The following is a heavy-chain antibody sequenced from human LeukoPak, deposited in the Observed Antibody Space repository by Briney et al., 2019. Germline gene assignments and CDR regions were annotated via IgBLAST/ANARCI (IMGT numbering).Heavy chain of an antibody. J-gene: IGHJ4*02. CDR3: WVPATAGEADY. Sequence: GGSLRLSCAASGFTFSGYWMHWVRQAPGKGLVWISRINSDGSTTNYADSVNGRFTISRDNAKNTLYLQMNSLRPEDTAVYFCWVPATAGEADYWGQGALVTVSS. V-gene: IGHV3-74*01. D-gene: IGHD2-2*01. CDR2: INSDGSTT. CDR1: GFTFSGYW.